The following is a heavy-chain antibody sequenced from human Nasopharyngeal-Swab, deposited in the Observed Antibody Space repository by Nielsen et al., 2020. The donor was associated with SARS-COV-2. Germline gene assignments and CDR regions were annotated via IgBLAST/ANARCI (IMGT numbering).Heavy chain of an antibody. CDR1: GFSISGYW. Sequence: GESPKISCAASGFSISGYWMHWVRHAPGKGLVWVSRISSDGGANYADSATGRFTISRDNAKNTVYLQMNSLRDEDTAVYYCLRGMAGYGWFDPWGQGILVTVSS. V-gene: IGHV3-74*01. CDR2: ISSDGGA. CDR3: LRGMAGYGWFDP. D-gene: IGHD2-2*03. J-gene: IGHJ5*02.